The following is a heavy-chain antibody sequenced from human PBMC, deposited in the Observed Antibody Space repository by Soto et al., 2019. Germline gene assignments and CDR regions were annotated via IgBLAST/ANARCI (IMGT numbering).Heavy chain of an antibody. CDR3: ARDQDDDYGDYVSAFDI. Sequence: QVQLVESGGGVVQPGRSLRLSCAASGFTFSSYAMHWVRQAPGKGLEWVAVISYDGSNKYYADSVKGRFTISRDNSKNTLYLQMNRLRAEDTAVYYCARDQDDDYGDYVSAFDIWGQGTMVTVSS. V-gene: IGHV3-30-3*01. CDR2: ISYDGSNK. CDR1: GFTFSSYA. J-gene: IGHJ3*02. D-gene: IGHD4-17*01.